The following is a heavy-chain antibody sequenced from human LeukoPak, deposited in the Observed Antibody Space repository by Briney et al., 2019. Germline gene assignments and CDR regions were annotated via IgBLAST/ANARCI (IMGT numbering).Heavy chain of an antibody. CDR1: GFAFSSYS. J-gene: IGHJ4*02. CDR2: ISSSSTI. Sequence: PGGSLRLSCAASGFAFSSYSMNWVRQAPGKGLEWVSYISSSSTIYYADSVKGRFTISRDNAKNSLYLQMNSLRAEDTAVYYCARDRAGVVAAAVTDYWGQGTLVTVSS. CDR3: ARDRAGVVAAAVTDY. V-gene: IGHV3-48*04. D-gene: IGHD6-13*01.